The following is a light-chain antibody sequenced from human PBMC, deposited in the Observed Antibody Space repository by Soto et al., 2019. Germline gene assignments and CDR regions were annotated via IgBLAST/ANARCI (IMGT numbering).Light chain of an antibody. CDR3: QQYGSPLLT. J-gene: IGKJ4*01. V-gene: IGKV3-20*01. CDR1: QSVSSY. Sequence: EIVLTQSPGALSLSPGERATLSCRASQSVSSYFAWYQQRPGQAPRLLIYGASTRATGIPDRFSGSGSGTDFTLTISRLEPEDFAVYYCQQYGSPLLTFGGGTKVQIK. CDR2: GAS.